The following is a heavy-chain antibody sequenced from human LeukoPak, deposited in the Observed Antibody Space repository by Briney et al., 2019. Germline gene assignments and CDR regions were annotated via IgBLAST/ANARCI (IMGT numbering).Heavy chain of an antibody. Sequence: QPGGSLRLSCAASGFTFSSYGMHWVRQAPGKGLEWVAVIWYDGSNKYYADSVKGRFTISRDNSKNTLYLQMNSLRAEDTAVYYCARSYYYDSSVGAFDIWGQGTMVTVSX. V-gene: IGHV3-33*01. J-gene: IGHJ3*02. CDR3: ARSYYYDSSVGAFDI. CDR2: IWYDGSNK. CDR1: GFTFSSYG. D-gene: IGHD3-22*01.